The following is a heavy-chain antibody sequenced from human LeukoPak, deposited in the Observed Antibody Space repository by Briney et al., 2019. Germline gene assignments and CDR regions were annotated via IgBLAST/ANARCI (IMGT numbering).Heavy chain of an antibody. CDR2: IKQDGDEK. CDR1: GFTFSSTW. V-gene: IGHV3-7*01. Sequence: GFSLRLSCAASGFTFSSTWMTWDRQAPGKGLEGVANIKQDGDEKYYVDSVKGRFTISRDNAKNSLYPQMNSLRVEDTAVYYCARDPGRGLRYFDWPYYYYYMDVWGKGTTVTVSS. J-gene: IGHJ6*03. D-gene: IGHD3-9*01. CDR3: ARDPGRGLRYFDWPYYYYYMDV.